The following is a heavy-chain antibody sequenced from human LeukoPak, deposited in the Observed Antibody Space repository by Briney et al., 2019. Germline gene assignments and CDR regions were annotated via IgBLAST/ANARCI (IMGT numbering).Heavy chain of an antibody. CDR3: AKDPLYDSSLKSYFDY. CDR2: ISGSGGST. J-gene: IGHJ4*02. V-gene: IGHV3-23*01. Sequence: GGSLRLSCAASGFTFSSYAMSWVRQAPGKGLEWVSAISGSGGSTYYADSVKGRFTISRDNSKNTLYLQMNSLRAEDTAVYYCAKDPLYDSSLKSYFDYWGQGTLVTVSS. CDR1: GFTFSSYA. D-gene: IGHD3-22*01.